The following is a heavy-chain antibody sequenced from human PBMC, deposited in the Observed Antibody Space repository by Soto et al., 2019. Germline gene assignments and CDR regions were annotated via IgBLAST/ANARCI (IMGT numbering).Heavy chain of an antibody. Sequence: QVQLVESGGGVVQPGRSLRLSCAASGFTFSSYGMHWVRQAPGKGLEWVAVISYDGSNKYYADSVKGRFTISRDNSKNTLYLLMNSLRAEDTAVYYCAKSNYDFWSGYYPPDYWGQGTLVTVSS. CDR1: GFTFSSYG. J-gene: IGHJ4*02. CDR2: ISYDGSNK. V-gene: IGHV3-30*18. D-gene: IGHD3-3*01. CDR3: AKSNYDFWSGYYPPDY.